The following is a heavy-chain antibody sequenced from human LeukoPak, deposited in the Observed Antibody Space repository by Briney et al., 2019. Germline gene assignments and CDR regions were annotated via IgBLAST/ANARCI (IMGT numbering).Heavy chain of an antibody. Sequence: GGTLRLSCAASGFTFSRNGMSWVRQAPGKGLEWVSAISGSGGSTYYADSVKGRFTISRDNSKNTLYLQMNSLRAEDTAVYYCAKDRANYYDSNDYYLLADYWGQGTLVTVSS. CDR2: ISGSGGST. J-gene: IGHJ4*02. V-gene: IGHV3-23*01. CDR1: GFTFSRNG. D-gene: IGHD3-22*01. CDR3: AKDRANYYDSNDYYLLADY.